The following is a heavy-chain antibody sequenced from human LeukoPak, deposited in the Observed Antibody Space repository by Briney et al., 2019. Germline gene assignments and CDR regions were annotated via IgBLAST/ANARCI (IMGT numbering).Heavy chain of an antibody. D-gene: IGHD3-16*02. V-gene: IGHV3-11*01. CDR1: GFTFSDYY. J-gene: IGHJ5*02. CDR2: ISSSGSTI. Sequence: GGSLRLSCAASGFTFSDYYMSWIRQAPGKGLEWVSYISSSGSTIYYADSVKGRFTISRDNAKNSLYLQMNSPRAEDTAVYYCARRDVLIVTLDPWGQGTLVTVSS. CDR3: ARRDVLIVTLDP.